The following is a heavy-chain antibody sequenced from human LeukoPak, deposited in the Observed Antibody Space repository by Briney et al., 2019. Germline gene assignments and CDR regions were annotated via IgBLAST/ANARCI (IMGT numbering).Heavy chain of an antibody. J-gene: IGHJ6*03. Sequence: SETVSLTCTVSGGSISSSSYYWGWIRQPPGKGLEWIGSIYYSESTYYNPSLKSRVTISVDTSKNQFSLKLSSVTAADTAVYYCASIPGYSSGGYYYYYMDVWGKGTTVTVSS. CDR1: GGSISSSSYY. CDR3: ASIPGYSSGGYYYYYMDV. D-gene: IGHD6-19*01. CDR2: IYYSEST. V-gene: IGHV4-39*01.